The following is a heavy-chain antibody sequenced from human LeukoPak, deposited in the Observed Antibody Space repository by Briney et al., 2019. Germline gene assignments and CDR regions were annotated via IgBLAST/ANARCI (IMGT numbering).Heavy chain of an antibody. V-gene: IGHV4-39*06. CDR1: GGSISSSSYY. CDR2: VYYSGSP. J-gene: IGHJ3*01. CDR3: ARGPRK. Sequence: SETLSLTCTVSGGSISSSSYYWGWIRQPPGQGLEWIGEVYYSGSPNYNSSLKSRVTISLDKTKNQFLLNLTSVTAADTAVYYCARGPRKWGQGTMVTVSS.